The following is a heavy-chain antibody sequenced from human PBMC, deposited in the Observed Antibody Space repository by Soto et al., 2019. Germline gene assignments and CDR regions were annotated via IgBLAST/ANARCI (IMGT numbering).Heavy chain of an antibody. CDR3: AHGRWEESRDGSRGWFDP. CDR2: IIPNLGIA. V-gene: IGHV1-69*02. CDR1: GGTFSSYT. D-gene: IGHD1-26*01. J-gene: IGHJ5*02. Sequence: QVQLVQSGAEVKKPGSSVKVSCKASGGTFSSYTISWVRQAPGQGLEWMGRIIPNLGIANYAQKFQGRVTINADKSTSPAYMELSSLRSDDTAVYYCAHGRWEESRDGSRGWFDPWGQGTLVTVSS.